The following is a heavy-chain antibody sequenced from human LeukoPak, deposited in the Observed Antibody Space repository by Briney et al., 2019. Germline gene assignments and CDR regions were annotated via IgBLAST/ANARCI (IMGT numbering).Heavy chain of an antibody. J-gene: IGHJ6*01. CDR3: AGHILPQPTPEYRMDV. CDR1: GFTFSDYY. CDR2: ITSSGSTI. V-gene: IGHV3-11*01. Sequence: PGGSLRLSCAASGFTFSDYYMSWIRQTPGKGPEWVSYITSSGSTIYYADSVKGRFAISRDNAKNSLYLQMNSLRAEDTAVYYCAGHILPQPTPEYRMDVWGQGTTLTVSS. D-gene: IGHD1-26*01.